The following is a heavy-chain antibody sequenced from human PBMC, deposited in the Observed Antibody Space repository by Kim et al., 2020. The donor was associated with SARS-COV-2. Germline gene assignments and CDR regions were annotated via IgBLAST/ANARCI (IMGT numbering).Heavy chain of an antibody. CDR3: VRDSPPGY. CDR2: INPKDGST. J-gene: IGHJ4*02. Sequence: ASVKVSCKASGYTFITYYILWVRQAPGQGLEWMGRINPKDGSTNYGQRFQGRVILSRDTSTNTVSMELSSLRSEDTAVYFCVRDSPPGYWGQGTLIPVSS. V-gene: IGHV1-46*01. CDR1: GYTFITYY.